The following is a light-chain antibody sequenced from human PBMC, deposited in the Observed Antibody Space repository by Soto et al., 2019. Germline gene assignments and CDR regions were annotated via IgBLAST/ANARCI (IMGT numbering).Light chain of an antibody. J-gene: IGKJ3*01. Sequence: EIVLTQSPGTLSLSPGERATLSCRASQSVSSSYLAWYQQKPGQAPRLLIYGASSRATGIPDRFSGSGSGTDFTLTISRLEPEDFAVYYCQQYDSSQGFTFGPGTKVDI. CDR3: QQYDSSQGFT. V-gene: IGKV3-20*01. CDR1: QSVSSSY. CDR2: GAS.